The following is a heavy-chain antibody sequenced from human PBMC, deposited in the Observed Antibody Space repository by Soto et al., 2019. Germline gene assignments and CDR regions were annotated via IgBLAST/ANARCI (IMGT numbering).Heavy chain of an antibody. V-gene: IGHV1-18*01. CDR2: ISAYNGNT. CDR3: AKSSGSAYWFDP. D-gene: IGHD6-6*01. Sequence: QVQLVQSGAEVKKPGASVKVSCKASGYTFTSYGISWVRQAPGQGLEWMGWISAYNGNTNYAQRRQGRVTMTTDTSASTAYMEPKGLRSDDTAVYYCAKSSGSAYWFDPWGQGTLVTVSS. CDR1: GYTFTSYG. J-gene: IGHJ5*02.